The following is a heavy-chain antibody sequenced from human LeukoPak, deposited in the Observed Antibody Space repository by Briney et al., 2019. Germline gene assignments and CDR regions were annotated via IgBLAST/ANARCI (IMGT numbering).Heavy chain of an antibody. Sequence: GGSLRLSCAASGFTFSSYSMNWVRQAPGKGLEWVSSISSSSSYIYYADSVKGRFTISRDNAKNSLYLQMNSLRAEDTAVYYCARDGRGYSYGYYYYMDVWGKGTTVTVSS. CDR2: ISSSSSYI. CDR3: ARDGRGYSYGYYYYMDV. CDR1: GFTFSSYS. V-gene: IGHV3-21*01. D-gene: IGHD5-18*01. J-gene: IGHJ6*03.